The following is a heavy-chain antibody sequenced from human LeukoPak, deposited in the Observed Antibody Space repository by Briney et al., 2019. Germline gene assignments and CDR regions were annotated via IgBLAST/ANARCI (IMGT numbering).Heavy chain of an antibody. CDR3: ARDQYYQLLL. Sequence: GGSLRLSCAGSGFTFRGYWIHWVRQVPGKGLVWVSRINGDGSSATYADSVKGRFTISRDDARNTVYLQMNNLRAEDTAVYYCARDQYYQLLLWGQGSLVTVSP. CDR1: GFTFRGYW. D-gene: IGHD2-2*01. J-gene: IGHJ4*02. V-gene: IGHV3-74*03. CDR2: INGDGSSA.